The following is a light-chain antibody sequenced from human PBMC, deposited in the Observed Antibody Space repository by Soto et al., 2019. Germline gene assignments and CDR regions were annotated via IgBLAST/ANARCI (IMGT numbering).Light chain of an antibody. V-gene: IGKV1-27*01. CDR2: AAS. Sequence: DIQMSQSPSSLSASVGDRLTITCRASQGISNSLAWYQQKPGKVPRLLIYAASILQLGVPSRFSGSGSGTDFTLTISSLQPEDVATYYCQKYNNVPATFGLGTRLEIK. CDR3: QKYNNVPAT. CDR1: QGISNS. J-gene: IGKJ5*01.